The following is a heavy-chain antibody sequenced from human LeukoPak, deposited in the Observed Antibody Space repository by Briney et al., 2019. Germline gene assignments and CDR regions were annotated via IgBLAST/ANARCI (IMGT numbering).Heavy chain of an antibody. CDR2: ISSNGGST. Sequence: PGGSLRLSCAASGFTFSSYAMHWVRQAPGKGLEYVSAISSNGGSTYYANSVKGRFTISRDNSKNTLYLQMGSLRAEDMAVYYCARDLRRDSSVKGAFDIWGQGTMVTVSS. V-gene: IGHV3-64*01. CDR3: ARDLRRDSSVKGAFDI. J-gene: IGHJ3*02. D-gene: IGHD3-22*01. CDR1: GFTFSSYA.